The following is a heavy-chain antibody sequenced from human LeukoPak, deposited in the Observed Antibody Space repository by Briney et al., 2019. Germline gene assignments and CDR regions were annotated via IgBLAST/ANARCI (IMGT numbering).Heavy chain of an antibody. D-gene: IGHD1-26*01. V-gene: IGHV1-18*01. CDR3: ARAPLSGSPYYYGMDV. CDR2: ISAYNGNT. CDR1: GYTFTSYG. Sequence: ASVKVSCKASGYTFTSYGISWVRQAPGQGLEWMGWISAYNGNTNYAQKFQGRVTMTTDTSSSTAYMELSSLRSEDTAVYYCARAPLSGSPYYYGMDVWGQGTTVTVSS. J-gene: IGHJ6*02.